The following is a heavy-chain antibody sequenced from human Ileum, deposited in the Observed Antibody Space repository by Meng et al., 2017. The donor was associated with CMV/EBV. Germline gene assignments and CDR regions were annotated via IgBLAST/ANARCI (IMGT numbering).Heavy chain of an antibody. CDR3: ARGAAFGVTAPDY. V-gene: IGHV3-23*01. J-gene: IGHJ4*02. CDR2: IRGNGGSA. CDR1: GFTFGSYA. D-gene: IGHD3-3*01. Sequence: GESLKISCAASGFTFGSYAMSWVRQAPGTGLEWVSRIRGNGGSAAYADSVQDRFTISRDNSQNTLYLQMNSLRVEDTAIYFCARGAAFGVTAPDYWGQGTLVTVSS.